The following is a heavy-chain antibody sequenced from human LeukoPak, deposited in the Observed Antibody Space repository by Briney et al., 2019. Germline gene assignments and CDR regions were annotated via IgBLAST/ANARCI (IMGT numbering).Heavy chain of an antibody. CDR1: GFTFDNYA. CDR2: ISWNTNNI. V-gene: IGHV3-9*01. J-gene: IGHJ4*02. D-gene: IGHD6-19*01. CDR3: AKSPYPGYSSGWFDY. Sequence: GGSLRLSCAASGFTFDNYAMHWVRQAPGKGLEWVSGISWNTNNIGYADSVKGRFTISRDNAKNSLYLQMNSLRAEDTALYYCAKSPYPGYSSGWFDYWGQGTLVTVSS.